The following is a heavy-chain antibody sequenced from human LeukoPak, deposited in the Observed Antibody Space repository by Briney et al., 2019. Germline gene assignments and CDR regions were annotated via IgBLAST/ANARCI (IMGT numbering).Heavy chain of an antibody. CDR1: GGSISSGSYY. CDR3: ARDPDGYNSFDY. CDR2: IYTSGST. V-gene: IGHV4-61*02. D-gene: IGHD5-24*01. J-gene: IGHJ4*02. Sequence: SETLSLTCTVSGGSISSGSYYWSWIRQPAGKGLEWIGRIYTSGSTNYNPSLKSRVTISVDTSNNQFSLKLSSVTAADTAVYYCARDPDGYNSFDYWGQGTLVTVSS.